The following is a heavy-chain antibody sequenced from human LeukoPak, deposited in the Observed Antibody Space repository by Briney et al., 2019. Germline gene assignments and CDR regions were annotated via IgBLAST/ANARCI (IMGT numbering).Heavy chain of an antibody. V-gene: IGHV3-21*01. Sequence: GGSLRLSCAASGFTFSSYSMNWVRQAPGKGLEWVSSISSSSSYIYYADSVKGRFTISGDNAKNSLYLQMNSLRAEDTAVYYCARDHSGGLDYWGQGTLVTVSS. CDR1: GFTFSSYS. J-gene: IGHJ4*02. D-gene: IGHD2-8*02. CDR3: ARDHSGGLDY. CDR2: ISSSSSYI.